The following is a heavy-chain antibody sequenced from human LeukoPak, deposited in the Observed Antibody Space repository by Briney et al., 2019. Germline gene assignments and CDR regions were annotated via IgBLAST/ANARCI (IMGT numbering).Heavy chain of an antibody. D-gene: IGHD5-18*01. J-gene: IGHJ4*02. CDR3: ARLRGYSYGYGDY. Sequence: GRSLRLSCAASGFTVSSNYMSWVRQAPGKGLEWVSVIYSGGSTYYADSVKGRFTISRDNAKNSLYLQMVSLRAEDTAVYYCARLRGYSYGYGDYWGQGTLVTVSS. CDR2: IYSGGST. CDR1: GFTVSSNY. V-gene: IGHV3-53*01.